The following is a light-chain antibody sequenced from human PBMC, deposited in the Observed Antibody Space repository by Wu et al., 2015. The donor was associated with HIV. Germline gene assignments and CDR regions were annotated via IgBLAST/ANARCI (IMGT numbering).Light chain of an antibody. V-gene: IGKV1-9*01. CDR1: QGISNF. CDR2: AAS. Sequence: DILLTQSPSFLSASVGDRLTVTCRASQGISNFLAWYQQKPGTAPKLLIYAASTLQTGVPLRFSGRGSGTEFTLSITSLQPEDSATYFXQQVNTYPWTFGQGTTVEVK. J-gene: IGKJ1*01. CDR3: QQVNTYPWT.